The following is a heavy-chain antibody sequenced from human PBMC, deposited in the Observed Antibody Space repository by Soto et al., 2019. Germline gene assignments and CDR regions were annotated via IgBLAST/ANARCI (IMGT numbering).Heavy chain of an antibody. V-gene: IGHV3-53*04. D-gene: IGHD3-10*01. J-gene: IGHJ6*04. Sequence: GGSLRLSCAASGFTVSSNYMSWVRQAPGKGLEWVSVIYSGGSTYYADSVKGRFTISRHNSKNTLYLQMNSLRAEDTAVYYCARDVIPYGSGSYYPRDVWGKGTTVTVSS. CDR1: GFTVSSNY. CDR3: ARDVIPYGSGSYYPRDV. CDR2: IYSGGST.